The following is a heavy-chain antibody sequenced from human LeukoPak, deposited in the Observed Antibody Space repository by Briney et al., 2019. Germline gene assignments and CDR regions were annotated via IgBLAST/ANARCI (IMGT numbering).Heavy chain of an antibody. CDR1: GGSISSSSYY. Sequence: SQTLSLTCTVSGGSISSSSYYWGWIRQPPGKGLEWIGSIYYSGSTYYNPSLKSRVTISVDTSKNQFSLKLSSVTAADTAVYYCARQLGYCSSTSCYADKVDYWGQGTLVTVSS. CDR3: ARQLGYCSSTSCYADKVDY. J-gene: IGHJ4*02. V-gene: IGHV4-39*01. D-gene: IGHD2-2*01. CDR2: IYYSGST.